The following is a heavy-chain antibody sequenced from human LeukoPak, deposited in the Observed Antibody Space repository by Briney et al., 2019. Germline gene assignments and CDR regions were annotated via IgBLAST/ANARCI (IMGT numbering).Heavy chain of an antibody. V-gene: IGHV1-46*01. CDR3: AREPSNGVDY. CDR2: INPSGGST. J-gene: IGHJ4*02. CDR1: GYTFTSYY. D-gene: IGHD1-1*01. Sequence: ASVKVSCKASGYTFTSYYMHWVRQAPGQGLEWMGIINPSGGSTSYAQKYQGRLPLTRATSTSTVYMELSRLRSEDTAVYYCAREPSNGVDYWGQGTLVTVSS.